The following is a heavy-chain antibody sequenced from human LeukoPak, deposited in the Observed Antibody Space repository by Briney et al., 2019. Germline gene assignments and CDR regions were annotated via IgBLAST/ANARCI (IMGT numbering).Heavy chain of an antibody. D-gene: IGHD3-10*01. CDR2: ISSNGSPI. CDR3: ARDGGSGILD. V-gene: IGHV3-48*03. CDR1: GFTFSSYE. J-gene: IGHJ4*02. Sequence: VGSLRLSCAASGFTFSSYEMNWVRQAPGKGLEWVSYISSNGSPIFYADSVKGRFTISRDNAKNSLSLLMNSLRAEDTAVYYCARDGGSGILDWGQGTLVTVSS.